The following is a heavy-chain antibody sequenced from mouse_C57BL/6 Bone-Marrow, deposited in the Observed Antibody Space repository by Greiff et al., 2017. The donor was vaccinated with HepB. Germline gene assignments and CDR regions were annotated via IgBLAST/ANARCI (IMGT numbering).Heavy chain of an antibody. J-gene: IGHJ2*01. V-gene: IGHV2-5*01. D-gene: IGHD1-1*02. CDR3: AKNSPYGLFDY. CDR1: GFSLTSYG. Sequence: VQLQESGPGLVQPSQSLSITCTVSGFSLTSYGLHWVRQSPGKGLEWLGVIWRGGSTDYNAAFMSRLSITKDNSKSQVFFKMNRLQADDTAIYYSAKNSPYGLFDYCGQGTTLTVSS. CDR2: IWRGGST.